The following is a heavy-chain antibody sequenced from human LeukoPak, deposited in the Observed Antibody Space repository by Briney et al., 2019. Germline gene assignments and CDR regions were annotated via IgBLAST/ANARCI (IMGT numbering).Heavy chain of an antibody. V-gene: IGHV4-61*02. Sequence: SETLSLTCTVSGDSISSGDYYWSWIRQPAGKGLEWIGRISSSGSTNYNPSLKSRVTISVDTSKNQFSLKLSSVTAADTAVYYCARGLGTHTYYYGSGSKFFDYWGQGTLVTVSS. CDR2: ISSSGST. CDR1: GDSISSGDYY. D-gene: IGHD3-10*01. CDR3: ARGLGTHTYYYGSGSKFFDY. J-gene: IGHJ4*02.